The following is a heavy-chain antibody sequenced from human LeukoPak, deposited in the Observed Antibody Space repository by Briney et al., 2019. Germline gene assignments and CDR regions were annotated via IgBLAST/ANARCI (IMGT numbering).Heavy chain of an antibody. CDR2: IYYSEGT. D-gene: IGHD3-10*01. CDR3: ARLSRPMVRGVRRYGYWFDP. J-gene: IGHJ5*02. CDR1: GDSISSRSYY. V-gene: IGHV4-39*07. Sequence: SETLSLTCTVSGDSISSRSYYWGWICQPPGKGLEWIGSIYYSEGTYYNPSLKSRVTISIDTSKNQFSLKLNSVTAADTAVYYCARLSRPMVRGVRRYGYWFDPWGQGTLVTVSS.